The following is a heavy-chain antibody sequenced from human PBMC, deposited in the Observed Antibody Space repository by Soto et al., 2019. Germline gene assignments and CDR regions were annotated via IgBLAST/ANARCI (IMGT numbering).Heavy chain of an antibody. Sequence: LRLSCAASGFTFRSYAIHWVRQAPGKGLEWVAVISRDGSNKYYVDSVKGRFTISRDNSKDTVYLQMNSLRDEDSAMFYCARSRSGAVADSFDFWGQGTLVTVSS. V-gene: IGHV3-30*04. CDR2: ISRDGSNK. CDR3: ARSRSGAVADSFDF. D-gene: IGHD3-10*01. J-gene: IGHJ4*02. CDR1: GFTFRSYA.